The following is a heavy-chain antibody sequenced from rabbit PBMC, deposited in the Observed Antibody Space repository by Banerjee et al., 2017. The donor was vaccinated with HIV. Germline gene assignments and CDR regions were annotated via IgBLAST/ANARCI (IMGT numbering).Heavy chain of an antibody. CDR3: ARAGYAGYGFAIHFNL. D-gene: IGHD6-1*01. CDR1: GFSFSSSYW. V-gene: IGHV1S40*01. J-gene: IGHJ4*01. CDR2: IYAGSSVST. Sequence: QSLEESGGDLVKPGASLTLTCTASGFSFSSSYWICWVRQAPGKGLEWIACIYAGSSVSTYYASWAKGRFTISKTSSTTVTLQMNSLTAADTATYFCARAGYAGYGFAIHFNLWGPGTLVTVS.